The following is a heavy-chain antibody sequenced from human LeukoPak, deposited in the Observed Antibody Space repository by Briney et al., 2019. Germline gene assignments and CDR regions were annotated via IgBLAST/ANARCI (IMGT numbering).Heavy chain of an antibody. CDR3: ARDPGGGGADDAFDI. J-gene: IGHJ3*02. D-gene: IGHD3-16*01. CDR1: GFTFSSYS. Sequence: GGSLRLSCAASGFTFSSYSMNWARQAPGKGLEWVSSISSSSSYIYYADSVKGRFTISRDNAKNSLYLQMNSLRAEDTAVYYCARDPGGGGADDAFDIWGQGTMVTVSS. V-gene: IGHV3-21*01. CDR2: ISSSSSYI.